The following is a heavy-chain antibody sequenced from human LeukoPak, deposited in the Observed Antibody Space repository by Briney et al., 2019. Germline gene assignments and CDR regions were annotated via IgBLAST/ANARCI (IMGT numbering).Heavy chain of an antibody. D-gene: IGHD6-13*01. V-gene: IGHV4-39*07. CDR1: GGSISSGSYY. CDR3: ARDGLYSSSWYTNWFDP. Sequence: SQTLSLTCTVSGGSISSGSYYWSWIRQPPGKGLEWIGEINHSGSTNYNPSLKSRVTISVDTSKNQFSLKLSSVTAADTAVYYCARDGLYSSSWYTNWFDPWGQGTLVTVSS. J-gene: IGHJ5*02. CDR2: INHSGST.